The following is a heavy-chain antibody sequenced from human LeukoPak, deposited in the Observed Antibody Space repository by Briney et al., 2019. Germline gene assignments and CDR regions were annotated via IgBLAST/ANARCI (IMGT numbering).Heavy chain of an antibody. J-gene: IGHJ5*02. Sequence: PSETLSLTCTVSGGSISSYYWSWIRQPAGKGLEWIGRIYTSGSTNYNPSLKSRVTMSVDTSKNQFSLKLSSVTAADTAVYYCAREGGLRFLEWANNWFDPWGQGTLVTVSS. V-gene: IGHV4-4*07. CDR1: GGSISSYY. D-gene: IGHD3-3*01. CDR3: AREGGLRFLEWANNWFDP. CDR2: IYTSGST.